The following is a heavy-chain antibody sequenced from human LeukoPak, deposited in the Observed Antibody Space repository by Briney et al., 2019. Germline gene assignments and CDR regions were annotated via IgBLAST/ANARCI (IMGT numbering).Heavy chain of an antibody. CDR2: ISVSDDST. J-gene: IGHJ4*02. D-gene: IGHD2-2*01. Sequence: PGVSLRLSCAASGFNSSDYTMNWVRQAPGKGLEWVSGISVSDDSTYYADSVKGRFTMSRDNSSNMLYLQMNSLRAEDTAVYYCAKDRYCSSTNCPYDYWGQGTLVTVSS. CDR3: AKDRYCSSTNCPYDY. V-gene: IGHV3-23*01. CDR1: GFNSSDYT.